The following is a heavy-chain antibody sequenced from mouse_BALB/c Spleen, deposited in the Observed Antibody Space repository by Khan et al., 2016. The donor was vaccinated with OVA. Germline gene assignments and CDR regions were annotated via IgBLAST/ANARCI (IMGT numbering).Heavy chain of an antibody. CDR2: IWMGGSA. Sequence: QVQLKQSGPGLVAPSQSLSITCTVPGFSLSRYSVHWVRQPPGKGLEWLGIIWMGGSADYNSPLKSRLSISKDNTKSQDFLKMNSLQTDDTAMYYCARNRDGGSYWYFDFWGAGTTVTVSS. CDR1: GFSLSRYS. V-gene: IGHV2-6-4*01. CDR3: ARNRDGGSYWYFDF. J-gene: IGHJ1*01. D-gene: IGHD3-3*01.